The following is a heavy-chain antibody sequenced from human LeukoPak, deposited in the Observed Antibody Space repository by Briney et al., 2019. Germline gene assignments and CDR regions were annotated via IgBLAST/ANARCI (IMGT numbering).Heavy chain of an antibody. V-gene: IGHV1-2*02. CDR2: INPNSGAT. Sequence: GASVKVSCKASGYTFTGYYMHWVRQAPGQGLEWMGWINPNSGATNYAQKFQGRVTMTRDTSISTAYMELSRLRSDDTAVYYCAREGDSSSARTEYFQHWGQGTLVTVSS. D-gene: IGHD6-6*01. CDR3: AREGDSSSARTEYFQH. CDR1: GYTFTGYY. J-gene: IGHJ1*01.